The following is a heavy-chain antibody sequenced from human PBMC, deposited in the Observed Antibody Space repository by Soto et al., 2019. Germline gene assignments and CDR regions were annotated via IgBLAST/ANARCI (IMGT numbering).Heavy chain of an antibody. Sequence: QLQLQESGPGLVKPSETLSLTCTVSGGSISSSSYYWGWIRQPPGKGLEWIGSIYYSGSTYYNPCLTSRITISLDTSKNQFSLKLSSVTAADTAVYYCAGSITMFRGFPNWFDPWGQGTLVTVSS. CDR3: AGSITMFRGFPNWFDP. D-gene: IGHD3-10*01. V-gene: IGHV4-39*01. CDR1: GGSISSSSYY. CDR2: IYYSGST. J-gene: IGHJ5*02.